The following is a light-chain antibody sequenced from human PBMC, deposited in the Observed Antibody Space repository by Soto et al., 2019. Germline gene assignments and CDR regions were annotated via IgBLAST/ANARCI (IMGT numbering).Light chain of an antibody. V-gene: IGLV1-40*01. CDR3: QSYDSSLSGWL. CDR2: GNS. J-gene: IGLJ2*01. Sequence: QSVLTQPPSVSGAPGQRVTISCTGSRSNIGAGYDVHWYQQLPGTAPKLLIYGNSNRPSGVPDRFSGSKSGTSASLAITGLQAEDAADYSCQSYDSSLSGWLFGGGTKVTVL. CDR1: RSNIGAGYD.